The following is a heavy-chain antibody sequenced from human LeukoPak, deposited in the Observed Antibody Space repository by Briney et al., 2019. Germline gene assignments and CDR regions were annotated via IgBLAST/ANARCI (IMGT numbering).Heavy chain of an antibody. CDR3: ARVFYDILTDFYPDFDY. V-gene: IGHV3-7*04. Sequence: YPGGSLRLSCAASGFTFSSYWMSWVRQAPGKGLERVANIKQDGSEKYYVDSVKGRFTISRDNAKNSLYLQMNSLRAEDTAVYYCARVFYDILTDFYPDFDYWGQGTRVTVSS. J-gene: IGHJ4*02. CDR1: GFTFSSYW. D-gene: IGHD3-9*01. CDR2: IKQDGSEK.